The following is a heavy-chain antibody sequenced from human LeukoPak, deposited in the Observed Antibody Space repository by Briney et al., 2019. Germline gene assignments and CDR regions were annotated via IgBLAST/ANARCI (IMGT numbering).Heavy chain of an antibody. CDR3: ARGLAAAGTAY. D-gene: IGHD6-13*01. J-gene: IGHJ4*02. V-gene: IGHV3-7*03. Sequence: GGSLRLSCSASGFTFSNYWMSWVRQAPGKGLEWVANIKQDESEKYYVDSVKGRFTISRDNAKNSLYLQMNSLRAEDTALYYCARGLAAAGTAYWGQGTLVTVSS. CDR2: IKQDESEK. CDR1: GFTFSNYW.